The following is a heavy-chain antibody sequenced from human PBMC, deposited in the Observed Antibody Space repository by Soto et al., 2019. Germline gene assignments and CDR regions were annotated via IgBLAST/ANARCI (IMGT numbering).Heavy chain of an antibody. CDR2: INHSGST. J-gene: IGHJ6*02. V-gene: IGHV4-34*01. CDR1: GGSFSGYY. Sequence: SETLSLTCAVYGGSFSGYYWSWIRQPPGKGLEWIGEINHSGSTNYNPSLKSRVTISVDTSKNQFSLKMSSVNTADTAVYYCRIVAYSYGYNYYYYYGMDVWGQGTTVTVSS. CDR3: RIVAYSYGYNYYYYYGMDV. D-gene: IGHD5-18*01.